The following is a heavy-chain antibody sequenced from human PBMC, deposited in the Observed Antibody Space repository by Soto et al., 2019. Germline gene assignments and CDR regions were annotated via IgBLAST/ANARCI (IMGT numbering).Heavy chain of an antibody. D-gene: IGHD1-20*01. V-gene: IGHV1-69*01. CDR2: IIPIFGTP. Sequence: QVQLVQSGAEVKKPGSSVKVSCKASGGTFSSYAISWVRQAPGQGLEWMGGIIPIFGTPNYAQKFQGRVTITADESTRTAYMELSSLRSEATAVYYCDTSGITGTTSYYYYGMDVWGQGTTVTVSS. CDR1: GGTFSSYA. CDR3: DTSGITGTTSYYYYGMDV. J-gene: IGHJ6*02.